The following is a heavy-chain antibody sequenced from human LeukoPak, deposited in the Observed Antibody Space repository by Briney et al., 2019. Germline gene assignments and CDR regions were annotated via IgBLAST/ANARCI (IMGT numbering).Heavy chain of an antibody. J-gene: IGHJ6*02. CDR2: NSAYNGDT. CDR1: GYTFTSYG. V-gene: IGHV1-18*01. D-gene: IGHD1-26*01. Sequence: GASMMVSCKASGYTFTSYGINWVRQAPGQGLEWMGWNSAYNGDTNYAQKFQGRVTMTTDTTTSTAYMELSSLRSEDTAVYYCARELGGGPGYYYYGMDVWGQGTTVTVSS. CDR3: ARELGGGPGYYYYGMDV.